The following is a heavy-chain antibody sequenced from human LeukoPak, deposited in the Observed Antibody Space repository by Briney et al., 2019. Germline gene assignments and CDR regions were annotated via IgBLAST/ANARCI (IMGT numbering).Heavy chain of an antibody. V-gene: IGHV1-2*02. CDR1: GYTFTGYY. CDR3: ATVPGGGGGDCCFDY. CDR2: INPNSGGT. D-gene: IGHD2-21*01. J-gene: IGHJ4*02. Sequence: ASVKVSCKASGYTFTGYYMHWVRQAPGQGLKWMEWINPNSGGTNYAQKFQGRVTMTRDTSISTAYMELSRLRSDDTAVYYCATVPGGGGGDCCFDYWGQRTLVTVSS.